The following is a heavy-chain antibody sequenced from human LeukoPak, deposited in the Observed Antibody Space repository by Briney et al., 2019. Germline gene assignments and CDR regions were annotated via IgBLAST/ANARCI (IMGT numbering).Heavy chain of an antibody. J-gene: IGHJ5*02. Sequence: VASVKVSCKASGYTFTCYGISWVRQAPGQGLEWMGWISAYNGNTNYAQKLQGRVTMTTDTSTSTAYMELRSLRSDDTAVYYCARAVRGVITNWFDPWGQGTLVTVSS. V-gene: IGHV1-18*01. D-gene: IGHD3-10*01. CDR2: ISAYNGNT. CDR3: ARAVRGVITNWFDP. CDR1: GYTFTCYG.